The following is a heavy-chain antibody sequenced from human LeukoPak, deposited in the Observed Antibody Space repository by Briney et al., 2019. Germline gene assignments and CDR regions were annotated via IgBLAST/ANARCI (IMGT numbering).Heavy chain of an antibody. CDR3: ARDLTGGFWSGYYKARWDV. J-gene: IGHJ6*02. D-gene: IGHD3-3*01. CDR1: GFSLSGYW. V-gene: IGHV3-74*01. CDR2: NNGDGSTT. Sequence: LAGGSLRLSCVASGFSLSGYWMYWVRQAPGKGLMYISRNNGDGSTTNYADVVKGRFTISRDNSKNTLYLQMNSLRAEDTAVYYCARDLTGGFWSGYYKARWDVWGQGTTVTVSS.